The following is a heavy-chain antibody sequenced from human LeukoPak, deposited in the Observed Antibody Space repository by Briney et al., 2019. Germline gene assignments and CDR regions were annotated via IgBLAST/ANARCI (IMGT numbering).Heavy chain of an antibody. CDR1: GYTFTTYW. V-gene: IGHV5-51*01. Sequence: GESLKISCKGSGYTFTTYWIGWVRQMPGKGLEWMGIIYPGDSDTRYSPSFQGQVTISADKSISTAYLQWSSLKASDTAMYYCASSPRGNYYGSGSYDDAFDIWGQGTMVTVSS. J-gene: IGHJ3*02. D-gene: IGHD3-10*01. CDR2: IYPGDSDT. CDR3: ASSPRGNYYGSGSYDDAFDI.